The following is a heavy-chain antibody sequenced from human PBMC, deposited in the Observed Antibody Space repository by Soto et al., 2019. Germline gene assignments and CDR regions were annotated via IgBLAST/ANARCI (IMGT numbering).Heavy chain of an antibody. CDR2: INTSDGNR. Sequence: ASVKVSCKASGYIFSFYGINWVRQAPGQGLEWMGWINTSDGNRNFAQKFEDRVTMTTATSTNTVFLELRSLKSDDTAIYYCARDRLRGYDSSGFYSWGQGTMVTVSS. V-gene: IGHV1-18*01. D-gene: IGHD3-22*01. CDR3: ARDRLRGYDSSGFYS. J-gene: IGHJ4*02. CDR1: GYIFSFYG.